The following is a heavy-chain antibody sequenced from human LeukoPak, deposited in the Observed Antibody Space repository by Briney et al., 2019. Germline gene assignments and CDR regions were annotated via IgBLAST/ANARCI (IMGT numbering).Heavy chain of an antibody. CDR3: VRDRTKYCSSTSCPLDY. CDR1: GYTFTDYF. Sequence: ASVKVSCKASGYTFTDYFIHWMRQAPGQGLEWMGWMNPNSGGTKYAEKFQGRVTMSRDTSISTAYMELSRLRSDDTAVYYCVRDRTKYCSSTSCPLDYWGQGTLVTVSS. J-gene: IGHJ4*02. V-gene: IGHV1-2*02. CDR2: MNPNSGGT. D-gene: IGHD2-2*01.